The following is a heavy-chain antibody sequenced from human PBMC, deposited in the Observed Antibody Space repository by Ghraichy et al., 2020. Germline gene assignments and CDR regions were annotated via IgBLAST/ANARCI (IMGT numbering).Heavy chain of an antibody. CDR3: TTQREDDFWSGYYGWNWFDP. CDR2: IKSKTDGGTT. V-gene: IGHV3-15*01. J-gene: IGHJ5*02. CDR1: GFTFSNAW. D-gene: IGHD3-3*01. Sequence: GSLRLSCAASGFTFSNAWMSWVRQAPGKGLEWVGRIKSKTDGGTTDYAAPVKGRFTISRDDSKNTLYLQMNSLKTEDTAVYYCTTQREDDFWSGYYGWNWFDPWGQGTLVTVSS.